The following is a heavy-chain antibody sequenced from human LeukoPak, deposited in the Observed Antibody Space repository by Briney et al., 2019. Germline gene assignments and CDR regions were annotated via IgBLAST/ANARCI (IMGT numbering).Heavy chain of an antibody. Sequence: APVKVSFKASGYTFSDFYIHWVRQAPGQGLEYVGWITPKSGDTYSPQRFQGRVTMTRDASISTAYMELSSLRSADTAVYFCARVRLADERAWAYWGQGTLVTVSS. CDR2: ITPKSGDT. J-gene: IGHJ4*02. V-gene: IGHV1-2*02. D-gene: IGHD3-3*02. CDR1: GYTFSDFY. CDR3: ARVRLADERAWAY.